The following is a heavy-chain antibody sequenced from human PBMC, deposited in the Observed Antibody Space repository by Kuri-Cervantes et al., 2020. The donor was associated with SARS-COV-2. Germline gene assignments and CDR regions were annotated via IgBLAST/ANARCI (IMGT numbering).Heavy chain of an antibody. CDR2: ISSNGETT. CDR1: GFTLSAYS. V-gene: IGHV3-64D*06. D-gene: IGHD1-1*01. Sequence: GGSLRLSCSASGFTLSAYSMHWVRQAPGKGLEYVSAISSNGETTYYADSVKGRFIISRDNSKNTLFLQMSGLRAEDTAVYFCVTRGGSEAFDVWGQGTMVTVSS. CDR3: VTRGGSEAFDV. J-gene: IGHJ3*01.